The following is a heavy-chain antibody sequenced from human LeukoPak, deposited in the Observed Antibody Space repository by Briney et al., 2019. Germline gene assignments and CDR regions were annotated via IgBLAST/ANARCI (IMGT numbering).Heavy chain of an antibody. D-gene: IGHD3-22*01. J-gene: IGHJ3*01. CDR1: GFTFSSYA. CDR2: ISSSGAYI. V-gene: IGHV3-21*01. Sequence: PGGSLRLSCAASGFTFSSYAMSWVRQAPGKGLEWVSSISSSGAYIYYAGAVKGRFTISRDNAKNSLYLQMNSLRAEDTAVYYCARLFVFEGSSGYNHEGVAFDLWGQGTTVTVSS. CDR3: ARLFVFEGSSGYNHEGVAFDL.